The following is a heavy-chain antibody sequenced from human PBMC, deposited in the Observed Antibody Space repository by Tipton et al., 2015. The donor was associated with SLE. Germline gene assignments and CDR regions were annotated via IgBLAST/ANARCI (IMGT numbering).Heavy chain of an antibody. J-gene: IGHJ4*02. Sequence: TLSLTCTVSGGSISSGGYYWSWIRQHPGKGLEWIGEINHSGSTNYNPSLKSRVTISVDTSKNQFSLKLSSVTAADTAVYYCARAASGSCWFDYWGQGTLVTVSS. D-gene: IGHD3-10*01. V-gene: IGHV4-31*03. CDR3: ARAASGSCWFDY. CDR2: INHSGST. CDR1: GGSISSGGYY.